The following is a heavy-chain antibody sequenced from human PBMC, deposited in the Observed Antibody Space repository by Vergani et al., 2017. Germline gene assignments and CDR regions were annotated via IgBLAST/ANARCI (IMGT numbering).Heavy chain of an antibody. CDR1: GYTFTSYA. D-gene: IGHD1-14*01. CDR2: VDPEDGET. J-gene: IGHJ4*02. CDR3: ATASTREPY. Sequence: VQLVQSGSELKKPGASVKVSCKASGYTFTSYAMNWVRQAPGQGLEWMGLVDPEDGETIYAEKLQGRVTITAYTSTDTAAMELSRLRSEETAVYYCATASTREPYWGQGTLVTVSS. V-gene: IGHV1-69-2*01.